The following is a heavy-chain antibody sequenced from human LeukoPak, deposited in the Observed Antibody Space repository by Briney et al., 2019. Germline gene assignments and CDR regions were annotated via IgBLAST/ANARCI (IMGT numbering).Heavy chain of an antibody. V-gene: IGHV3-15*01. J-gene: IGHJ4*02. Sequence: GGSLRLSCAASGFTFSNAWMSWVRQAPGKGLEWVGLIKSKSDGGTTDYAAPVKGRFSISRDDSKSTLYLQMNSLKTEDTAVYFCSTVAGYCTGGSCDDYWGQGALVTVSS. CDR2: IKSKSDGGTT. D-gene: IGHD2-15*01. CDR3: STVAGYCTGGSCDDY. CDR1: GFTFSNAW.